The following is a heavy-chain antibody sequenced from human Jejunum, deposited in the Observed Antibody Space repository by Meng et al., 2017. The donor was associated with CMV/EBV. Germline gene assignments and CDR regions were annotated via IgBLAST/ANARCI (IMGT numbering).Heavy chain of an antibody. D-gene: IGHD3-3*01. CDR2: IRYDGSDK. CDR1: GFTFSSYG. V-gene: IGHV3-30*02. CDR3: AKDWSGR. Sequence: SWEAYGFTFSSYGMHWVRQAPGKGLEWVAFIRYDGSDKYYADSVKGRFTISRDNSRNTLYLQMNSLRAEDTAVYYCAKDWSGRWGQGTLVTVSS. J-gene: IGHJ4*02.